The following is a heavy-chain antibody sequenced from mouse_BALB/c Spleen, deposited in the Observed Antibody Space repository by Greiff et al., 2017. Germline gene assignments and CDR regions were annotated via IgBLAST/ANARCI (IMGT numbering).Heavy chain of an antibody. Sequence: EVKVVESGGGLVQPGGSLKLSCAASGFTFSSYTMSWVRQTPEKRLEWVAYISNGGGSTYYPDTVKGRFTISRDNAKNTLYLQMSSLKSEDTAMYYCARQLGIYYFDYWGQGTTLTVSS. V-gene: IGHV5-12-2*01. D-gene: IGHD4-1*01. CDR2: ISNGGGST. J-gene: IGHJ2*01. CDR1: GFTFSSYT. CDR3: ARQLGIYYFDY.